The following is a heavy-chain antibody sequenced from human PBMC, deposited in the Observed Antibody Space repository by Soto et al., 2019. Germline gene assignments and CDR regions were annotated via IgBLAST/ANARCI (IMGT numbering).Heavy chain of an antibody. CDR1: GFTFSAYG. CDR3: AIDTYYFSSSGYYRFGW. CDR2: ISHDGSNT. Sequence: PGGSLRHSCAASGFTFSAYGIHWVRQAPGKGLEWVAVISHDGSNTNYADSVKGRFTFSRDNSKDTVYLQMNSLRAEDTAEYYYAIDTYYFSSSGYYRFGWWAQRTLVRASS. D-gene: IGHD3-22*01. V-gene: IGHV3-30*03. J-gene: IGHJ1*01.